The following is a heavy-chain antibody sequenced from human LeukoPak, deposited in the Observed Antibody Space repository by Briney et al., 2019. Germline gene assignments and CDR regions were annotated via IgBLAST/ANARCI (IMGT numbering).Heavy chain of an antibody. Sequence: GGSLRLSCAASGFTFSSYSMNWVRQAPGKGLEWVSSIYSSSSYIYYADSVTGRFTISRDNDENSLYLQMNSLRAEDTAVYYCASSGQWLVLGYYYYGMDVWGQGTTVTVCS. D-gene: IGHD6-19*01. CDR1: GFTFSSYS. V-gene: IGHV3-21*01. J-gene: IGHJ6*02. CDR2: IYSSSSYI. CDR3: ASSGQWLVLGYYYYGMDV.